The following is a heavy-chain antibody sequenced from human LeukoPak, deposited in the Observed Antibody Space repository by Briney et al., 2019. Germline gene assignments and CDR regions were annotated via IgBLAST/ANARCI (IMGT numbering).Heavy chain of an antibody. CDR3: ASKVVAATGHFDY. J-gene: IGHJ4*02. D-gene: IGHD2-15*01. CDR2: IYYSGST. Sequence: SETLSLTCTVSGASISSYYWSWIRQPPGKGLEWIGYIYYSGSTNYNPSLKSRVTISVDTSKNQFSLKLSSVTAADTAVYYCASKVVAATGHFDYWGQGTLVTVSS. V-gene: IGHV4-59*08. CDR1: GASISSYY.